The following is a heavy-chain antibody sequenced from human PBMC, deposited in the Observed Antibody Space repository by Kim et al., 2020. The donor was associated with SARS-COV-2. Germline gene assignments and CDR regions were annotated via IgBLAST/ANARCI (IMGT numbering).Heavy chain of an antibody. V-gene: IGHV6-1*01. CDR2: N. J-gene: IGHJ4*02. Sequence: NDEDLSVESRININTDTSKNQFALQLNSVTPEDTAVYYCARGWLRPGFDYWGQGTLVTVSS. D-gene: IGHD5-12*01. CDR3: ARGWLRPGFDY.